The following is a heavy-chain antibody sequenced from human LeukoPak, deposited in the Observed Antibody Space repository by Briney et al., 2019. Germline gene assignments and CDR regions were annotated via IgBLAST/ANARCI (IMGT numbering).Heavy chain of an antibody. CDR1: GDFISGSSYY. CDR3: ARRWGFGELFFRFDP. J-gene: IGHJ5*02. Sequence: SETLSLTCTVSGDFISGSSYYWGWIRQPPGKGLEWIGSIYYSGTTYYNPSLKSRVTISVDTSKNQFSLKLSSVTAADTAVYYCARRWGFGELFFRFDPWGQGTLVTVSS. CDR2: IYYSGTT. D-gene: IGHD3-10*01. V-gene: IGHV4-39*07.